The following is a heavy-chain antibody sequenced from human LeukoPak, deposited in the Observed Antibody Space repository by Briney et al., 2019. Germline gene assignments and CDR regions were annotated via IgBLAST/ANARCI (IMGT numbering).Heavy chain of an antibody. J-gene: IGHJ4*02. V-gene: IGHV1-69*01. CDR1: GGTFSSYA. CDR3: ARDGYNSRAIGY. D-gene: IGHD5-24*01. CDR2: IIPIFGTA. Sequence: ASVKVSCEASGGTFSSYAISWVRQAPGQGLEWMGGIIPIFGTANYAQKFQGRVTITADESTSTAYMELSSLRSEDTAVYYCARDGYNSRAIGYWGQGTLVTVSS.